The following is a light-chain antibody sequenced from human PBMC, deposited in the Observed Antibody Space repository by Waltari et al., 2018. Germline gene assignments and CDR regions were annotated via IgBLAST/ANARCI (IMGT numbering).Light chain of an antibody. CDR1: QSIGSL. CDR3: QQYYSYFT. Sequence: DLQMTQSPSSLSASVGDRVTITCRASQSIGSLLAWYQQKPGKAPKLLIYDASSLESGVPSRFSGSGSGTEFTLTINSLQPDDFATYSCQQYYSYFTFGGGAK. J-gene: IGKJ4*01. CDR2: DAS. V-gene: IGKV1-5*01.